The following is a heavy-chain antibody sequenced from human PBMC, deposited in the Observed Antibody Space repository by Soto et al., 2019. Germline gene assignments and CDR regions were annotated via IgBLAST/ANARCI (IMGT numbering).Heavy chain of an antibody. J-gene: IGHJ4*02. CDR3: ARRGGPSGSFFDY. CDR1: GGSISSSSYY. V-gene: IGHV4-39*01. CDR2: IYYSGST. D-gene: IGHD1-26*01. Sequence: SEILSLTCTVSGGSISSSSYYWGWIRQPPGKGLEWIGSIYYSGSTYYNPSLKSRVTISVDTSKNQFSLKLSSVTAADTAVYYCARRGGPSGSFFDYWGQGTLVTVSS.